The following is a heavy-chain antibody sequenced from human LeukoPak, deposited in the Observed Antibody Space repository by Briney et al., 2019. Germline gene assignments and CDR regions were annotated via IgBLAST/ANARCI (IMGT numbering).Heavy chain of an antibody. J-gene: IGHJ6*03. Sequence: SETLSLTCTVSGGSISSYYWSWIRQPPGKGLEWIGHIYYSGSTNYNPSLKSRVTISVDTSKNQFSLKLSSVTAADTAVYYCAREAPYCSGGSCYSDYYYYYMDVWGKGTTVTVSS. CDR3: AREAPYCSGGSCYSDYYYYYMDV. CDR2: IYYSGST. V-gene: IGHV4-59*01. CDR1: GGSISSYY. D-gene: IGHD2-15*01.